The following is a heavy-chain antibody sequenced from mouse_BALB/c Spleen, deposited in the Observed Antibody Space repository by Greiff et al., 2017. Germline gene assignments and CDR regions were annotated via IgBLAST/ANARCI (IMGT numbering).Heavy chain of an antibody. D-gene: IGHD2-12*01. Sequence: VQLQQPGAELVRPGASVKLSCKASGYTFTSYWINWVKQRPGQGLEWIGNIYPSDSYTNYNQKFKDKATLTVDKSSSTAYMQLSSPTSEDSAVYYCTRSNDGDYWGQGTTLTVSS. CDR2: IYPSDSYT. J-gene: IGHJ2*01. V-gene: IGHV1-69*02. CDR3: TRSNDGDY. CDR1: GYTFTSYW.